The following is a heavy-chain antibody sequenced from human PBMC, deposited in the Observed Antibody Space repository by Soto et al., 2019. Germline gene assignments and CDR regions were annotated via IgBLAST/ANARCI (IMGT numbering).Heavy chain of an antibody. CDR1: GGTFSSYA. D-gene: IGHD1-20*01. CDR3: AREHNWNRDYYYYGMDV. CDR2: IIPIFGTA. Sequence: QVQLVQSGAEVKKPGSSVKVSCKASGGTFSSYAISWVRQAPGQGLEWMGGIIPIFGTANYAQKFQGRVTITADESTSTAYMELSSLRSEDTAVYYCAREHNWNRDYYYYGMDVWDQGTTVTVSS. J-gene: IGHJ6*02. V-gene: IGHV1-69*01.